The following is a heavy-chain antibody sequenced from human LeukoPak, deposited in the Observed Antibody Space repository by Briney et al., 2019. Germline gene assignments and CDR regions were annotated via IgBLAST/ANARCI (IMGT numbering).Heavy chain of an antibody. D-gene: IGHD6-13*01. J-gene: IGHJ5*02. V-gene: IGHV3-23*01. Sequence: AGGSLRLSCAASGFTFSSYAMSWVRQVPGKGLEWVSAISGSGGSTYYADSVKGRFTISRDNSKNTLYLQMNSLRAEDTAVYYCAKASIAAGTSNWFDPWGQGTLVTVSS. CDR1: GFTFSSYA. CDR3: AKASIAAGTSNWFDP. CDR2: ISGSGGST.